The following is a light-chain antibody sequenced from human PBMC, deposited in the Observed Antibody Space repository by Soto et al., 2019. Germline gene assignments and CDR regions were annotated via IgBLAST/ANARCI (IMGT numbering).Light chain of an antibody. J-gene: IGKJ5*01. Sequence: EIVLTQSPCTLSLSPGERATLSCSASQRVDDSHLAWYQLRPGQAPRLLIYGASTRATGIPDRFSGSGSGTDFSLTIRGLKHEDFAVYYCQQYRMSPNTFGQGTRLEI. CDR1: QRVDDSH. CDR3: QQYRMSPNT. CDR2: GAS. V-gene: IGKV3-20*01.